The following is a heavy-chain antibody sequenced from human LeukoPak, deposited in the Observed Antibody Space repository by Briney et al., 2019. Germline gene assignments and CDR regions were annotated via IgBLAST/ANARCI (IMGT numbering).Heavy chain of an antibody. V-gene: IGHV3-48*01. J-gene: IGHJ4*02. CDR1: GFTFSSYS. D-gene: IGHD5-12*01. Sequence: GGSLRLSCAASGFTFSSYSMNWVRQAPGKGLEWVSYISSSSSTIYYADSVKGRLTISRDNAKNSLYLQMNSLGAEDTAVYYCARGPSGYHNTGGQGTLVTVSS. CDR3: ARGPSGYHNT. CDR2: ISSSSSTI.